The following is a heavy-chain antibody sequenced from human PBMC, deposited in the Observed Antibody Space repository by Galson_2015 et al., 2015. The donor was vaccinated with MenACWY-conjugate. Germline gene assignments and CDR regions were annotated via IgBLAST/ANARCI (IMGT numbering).Heavy chain of an antibody. V-gene: IGHV3-30*03. Sequence: SLRLSCAASGFTFSHYGMHWVRQAPGKGLEWVTAISYDGNNKYYADSVKGRFTVSRDNSKNTVSLQMNGLITEDTAVYFCARVLSSGWTRQFDYWGQGTLVAVSS. CDR2: ISYDGNNK. J-gene: IGHJ4*02. CDR1: GFTFSHYG. CDR3: ARVLSSGWTRQFDY. D-gene: IGHD6-19*01.